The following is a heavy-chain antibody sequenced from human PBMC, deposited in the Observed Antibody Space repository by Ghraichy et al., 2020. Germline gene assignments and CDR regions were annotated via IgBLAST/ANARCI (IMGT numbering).Heavy chain of an antibody. V-gene: IGHV3-23*01. CDR1: GFTFSSYA. D-gene: IGHD3-3*01. J-gene: IGHJ4*02. Sequence: GGSLRLSCAASGFTFSSYAMSWVRQAPGKGLEWVSAISGSGGSTYYADSVKGRFTISRDNSKNTLYLQMNSLRAEDTAVYYCAKGIRFLEWLGVFDYWGQGTLVTVSS. CDR3: AKGIRFLEWLGVFDY. CDR2: ISGSGGST.